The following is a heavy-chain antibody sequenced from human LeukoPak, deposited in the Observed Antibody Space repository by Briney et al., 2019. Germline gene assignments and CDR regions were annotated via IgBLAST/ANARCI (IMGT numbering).Heavy chain of an antibody. CDR3: TRDSGTYNWFDP. D-gene: IGHD1-26*01. V-gene: IGHV3-73*01. CDR1: GFTFSGSA. J-gene: IGHJ5*02. CDR2: IDKKDKGYATAT. Sequence: AGGSLRLSCAASGFTFSGSAIHWVRQSSGKGLDWVGQIDKKDKGYATATAYAASVKGRFTISRDDSINTAYLQMKSLKTEDTALYYCTRDSGTYNWFDPWGQGTLVTVSS.